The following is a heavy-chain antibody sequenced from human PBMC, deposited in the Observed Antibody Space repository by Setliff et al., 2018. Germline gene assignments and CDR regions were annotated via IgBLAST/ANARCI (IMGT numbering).Heavy chain of an antibody. V-gene: IGHV4-34*01. CDR3: ARVGSWGSVDC. Sequence: PSETLSLTCAAYGGTFSDYYWTWIRQPPGRGLEWIGSIYYSRTTYYNPSLKSRVTILGDTSKNQFSLKLTSVTAADTAVYYCARVGSWGSVDCWGQGTLVTVSS. CDR1: GGTFSDYY. D-gene: IGHD7-27*01. CDR2: IYYSRTT. J-gene: IGHJ4*02.